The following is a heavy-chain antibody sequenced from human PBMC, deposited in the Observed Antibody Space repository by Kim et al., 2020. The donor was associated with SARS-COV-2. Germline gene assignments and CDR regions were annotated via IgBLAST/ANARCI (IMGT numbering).Heavy chain of an antibody. D-gene: IGHD3-22*01. V-gene: IGHV4-39*01. CDR3: ARQRVTMIVAPPAN. Sequence: YNPSLKSRVTISVDTSKNQFSLKRSSVTAADTAVYYCARQRVTMIVAPPANWGQGTMVTVSS. J-gene: IGHJ3*01.